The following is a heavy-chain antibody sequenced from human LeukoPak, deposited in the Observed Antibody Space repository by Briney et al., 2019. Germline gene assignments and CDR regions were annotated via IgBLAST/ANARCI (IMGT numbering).Heavy chain of an antibody. CDR2: IYTSGST. J-gene: IGHJ4*02. V-gene: IGHV4-61*02. D-gene: IGHD2-2*03. Sequence: SETLSLTCTVSGGSISSGSYYWSWIRQPAGKGLEWIGRIYTSGSTNYNPSLKSRVTISVDTSKNQFSLKLSSVTAADTAVYYCARGSIGYCSSTSCEPARGLFDYWGQGTLVTVSS. CDR1: GGSISSGSYY. CDR3: ARGSIGYCSSTSCEPARGLFDY.